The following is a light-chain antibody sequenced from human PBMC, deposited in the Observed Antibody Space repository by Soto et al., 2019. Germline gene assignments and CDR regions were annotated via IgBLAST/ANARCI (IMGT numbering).Light chain of an antibody. CDR3: QHYVTSLTT. Sequence: EIVLTQSPGTLSLSPGERATLSCGASQSVTSNYLAWYQQKPGQAPRLLIFGASIRAKGIPDRFIGSGSGTDFTLTISRLEPEDFAVYYCQHYVTSLTTFGQGTKVDIK. CDR1: QSVTSNY. V-gene: IGKV3-20*01. J-gene: IGKJ1*01. CDR2: GAS.